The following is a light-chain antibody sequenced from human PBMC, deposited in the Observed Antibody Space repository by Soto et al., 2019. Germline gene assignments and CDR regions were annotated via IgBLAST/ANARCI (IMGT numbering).Light chain of an antibody. V-gene: IGKV1D-12*01. CDR1: QNIHNW. CDR2: AAS. Sequence: DIQMTQSPSSVSASGGDRVTITSRASQNIHNWLAWYPQKPGKAPKLPIYAASSLQSGDPSRFSGSGSRTDFTLTISSLRPEDFATYFCQQVASFPLTCGGGTKVE. CDR3: QQVASFPLT. J-gene: IGKJ4*01.